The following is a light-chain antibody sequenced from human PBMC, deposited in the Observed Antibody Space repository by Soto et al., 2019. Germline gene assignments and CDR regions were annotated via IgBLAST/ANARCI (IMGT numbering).Light chain of an antibody. J-gene: IGKJ3*01. CDR2: DIY. CDR1: QSVTTN. Sequence: EIVLTQSPATLSLSPGERATLSCRTSQSVTTNFAWYQQKPCQAHRLLIYDIYNRATGIPDRFSGSVSGTDFTLTISSLVTEDCAVYYCQLRASWPPLITVGPGTKVEIK. V-gene: IGKV3-11*01. CDR3: QLRASWPPLIT.